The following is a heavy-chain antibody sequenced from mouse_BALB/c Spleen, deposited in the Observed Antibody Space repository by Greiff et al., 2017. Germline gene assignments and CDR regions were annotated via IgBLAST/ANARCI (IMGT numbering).Heavy chain of an antibody. CDR1: GFTFSSYA. Sequence: EVKVEESGGGLVKPGGSLKLSCAASGFTFSSYAMSWVRQTPEKRLEWVASISSGGSTYYPDSVKGRFTISRDNARNILYLQMSSLRSEDTAMYYCARGRDYYGSRAAMDYWGQGTSVTVSS. CDR2: ISSGGST. J-gene: IGHJ4*01. V-gene: IGHV5-6-5*01. CDR3: ARGRDYYGSRAAMDY. D-gene: IGHD1-1*01.